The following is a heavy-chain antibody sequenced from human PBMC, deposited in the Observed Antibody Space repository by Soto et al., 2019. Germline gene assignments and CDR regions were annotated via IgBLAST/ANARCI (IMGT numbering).Heavy chain of an antibody. CDR1: GFSLSTSGVG. D-gene: IGHD3-9*01. J-gene: IGHJ5*02. CDR3: AHRRPPGWTIHHDINWFDP. V-gene: IGHV2-5*02. CDR2: IYWDDDK. Sequence: ASGPTMVNHTQTLTLTCPFSGFSLSTSGVGVGWIRQPPGKALEWLALIYWDDDKRYSPSLKSRLTITKDTSKNQVVLTMTNMDPVDTATYYCAHRRPPGWTIHHDINWFDPWGQGTLVTVSS.